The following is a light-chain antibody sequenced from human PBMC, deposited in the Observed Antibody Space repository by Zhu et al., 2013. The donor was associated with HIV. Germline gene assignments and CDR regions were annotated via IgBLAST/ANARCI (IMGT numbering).Light chain of an antibody. J-gene: IGKJ5*01. Sequence: EIVLTQSPGTLSLSPGERATLSCTASQSISSNYLAWYQQRPGQAPRLLIYGASSGATGIPDRFSGSGSGTDFTLTISRLEPEDFAVYYCQQYGDSPFTFGQGTRLEIK. CDR3: QQYGDSPFT. V-gene: IGKV3-20*01. CDR1: QSISSNY. CDR2: GAS.